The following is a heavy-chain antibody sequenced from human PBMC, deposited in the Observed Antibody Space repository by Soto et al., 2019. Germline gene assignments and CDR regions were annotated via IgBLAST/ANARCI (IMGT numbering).Heavy chain of an antibody. V-gene: IGHV4-31*03. CDR2: IYYSGST. D-gene: IGHD2-2*01. J-gene: IGHJ6*02. CDR3: ARVKVPAAKYGMDV. CDR1: GGSISSGGYY. Sequence: QVQLQESGPGLVKPSQTLSLTCTVSGGSISSGGYYWSWISQHPGKGLEWIGYIYYSGSTYYNPSLKSRVTISVDTSKNQFSLKLSSVTAADTAVYYCARVKVPAAKYGMDVWGQGTTVTVSS.